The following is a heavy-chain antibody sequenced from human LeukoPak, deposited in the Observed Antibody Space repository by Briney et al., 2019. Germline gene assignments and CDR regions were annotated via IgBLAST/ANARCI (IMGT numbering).Heavy chain of an antibody. CDR2: IYHSGST. CDR3: ASTNYYDSSGYTH. V-gene: IGHV4-38-2*02. J-gene: IGHJ4*02. CDR1: GYSISSGYY. Sequence: SETLSLTCTVSGYSISSGYYWGWIRQPPGKGLEWTGSIYHSGSTYYNPSLKSRVTISVDTSKNQFSLKLSSVTAADTAVYYCASTNYYDSSGYTHWGQGTLVTVSS. D-gene: IGHD3-22*01.